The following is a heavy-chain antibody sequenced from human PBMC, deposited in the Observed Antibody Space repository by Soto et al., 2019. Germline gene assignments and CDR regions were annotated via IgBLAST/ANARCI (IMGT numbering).Heavy chain of an antibody. D-gene: IGHD3-10*01. Sequence: ETLSLTCTVSGGSISRSSYYWGWIRQPPGKGLEWIGSIYYSGSTYYNPSLKSRVTISVDTSKNQFSLKLSSMTAADAAVYYCATHQGYYGSGSYCFDYWGLGTQVTVSS. CDR1: GGSISRSSYY. V-gene: IGHV4-39*01. CDR3: ATHQGYYGSGSYCFDY. CDR2: IYYSGST. J-gene: IGHJ4*02.